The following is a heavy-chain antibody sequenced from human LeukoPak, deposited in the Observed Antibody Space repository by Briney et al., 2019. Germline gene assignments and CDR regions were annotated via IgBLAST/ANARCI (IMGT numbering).Heavy chain of an antibody. J-gene: IGHJ3*02. CDR1: GFTFSSYW. CDR2: INSDGSST. Sequence: GGSLRLSCAASGFTFSSYWMHWVRQAPGKGLVWVSRINSDGSSTSYADSVKGRFTISRDNAKNSLYLQMNSLRAEDTAVYYCARDRVVVVTDAFDIWGQGTMVTVSS. CDR3: ARDRVVVVTDAFDI. V-gene: IGHV3-74*01. D-gene: IGHD3-22*01.